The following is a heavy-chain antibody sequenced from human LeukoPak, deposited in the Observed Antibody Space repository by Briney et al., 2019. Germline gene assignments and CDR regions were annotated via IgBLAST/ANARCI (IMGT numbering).Heavy chain of an antibody. V-gene: IGHV3-74*01. CDR3: ARVPSFYGSGSYAFDY. CDR2: INTDGSST. J-gene: IGHJ4*02. D-gene: IGHD3-10*01. Sequence: GGSLRLSCAASGFTFSSYWMHWVRQAPGKGLVWVSRINTDGSSTSYADSVKGRFTISRDNAKNTLYLQMNSLRAEDTAVYYCARVPSFYGSGSYAFDYWGQGTLVTDSS. CDR1: GFTFSSYW.